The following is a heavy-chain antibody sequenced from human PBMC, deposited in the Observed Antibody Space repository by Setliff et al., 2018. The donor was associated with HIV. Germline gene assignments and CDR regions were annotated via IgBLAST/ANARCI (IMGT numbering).Heavy chain of an antibody. CDR2: IYYYSGST. J-gene: IGHJ4*02. CDR1: GGSISSRSYY. V-gene: IGHV4-39*01. D-gene: IGHD5-18*01. Sequence: SETLSLTCTVSGGSISSRSYYWGWIRQPPGKGLEWIGYIYYYSGSTYYNPSLKSRVTISVDTSKNQLSLKLSSVTAADTAVYYCARFHQRGYSYGYTDYWGQGTLVTVSS. CDR3: ARFHQRGYSYGYTDY.